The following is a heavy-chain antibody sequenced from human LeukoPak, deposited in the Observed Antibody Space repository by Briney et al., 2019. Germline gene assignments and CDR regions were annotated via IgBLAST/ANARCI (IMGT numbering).Heavy chain of an antibody. Sequence: SETLSLTHTVSGRSNSSSSYHWGWIRQPPGKGLEWIGRIQYSQSTYYNPSLKSRVTISVDTSKNQFSLELSSVTAADTAVYYCARHSTTAAALYAFDIWGQGTMVAVSS. CDR1: GRSNSSSSYH. D-gene: IGHD6-13*01. V-gene: IGHV4-39*01. CDR2: IQYSQST. J-gene: IGHJ3*02. CDR3: ARHSTTAAALYAFDI.